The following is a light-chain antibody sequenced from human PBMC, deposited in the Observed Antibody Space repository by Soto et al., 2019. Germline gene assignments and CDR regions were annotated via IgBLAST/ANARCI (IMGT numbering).Light chain of an antibody. J-gene: IGLJ1*01. CDR1: SSDVGGYNL. Sequence: QSVLTQPASVSGSPEQSITISCTGTSSDVGGYNLVSWYQQHPGKAPKLMIYDVSKRPPGVSNRFSGSKSGNTASLTISGLQAEDEADYYCSSYTSSSTLVFGTGTKVTVL. V-gene: IGLV2-14*02. CDR3: SSYTSSSTLV. CDR2: DVS.